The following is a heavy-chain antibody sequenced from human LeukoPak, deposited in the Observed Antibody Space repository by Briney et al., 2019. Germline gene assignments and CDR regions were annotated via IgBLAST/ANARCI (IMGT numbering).Heavy chain of an antibody. CDR2: IIPIFGTA. D-gene: IGHD3-22*01. CDR3: ARGYYYDSSGYYTGSGAFDI. J-gene: IGHJ3*02. V-gene: IGHV1-69*06. Sequence: SVKVSCKASGGTFSSYAISWVRQAPGQGLEWMGGIIPIFGTANYAQKFQGRVTITADKSTSTAYMELSSLRSEDTAVYYCARGYYYDSSGYYTGSGAFDIWGQGTMVTVSS. CDR1: GGTFSSYA.